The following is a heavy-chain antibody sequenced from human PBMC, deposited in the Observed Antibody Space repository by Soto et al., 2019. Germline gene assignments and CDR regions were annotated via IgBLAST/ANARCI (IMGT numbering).Heavy chain of an antibody. CDR1: GFTFSSYG. CDR3: ARVLFMIKYVKSAMDV. J-gene: IGHJ6*04. V-gene: IGHV3-33*01. Sequence: GGSLRLSCAAPGFTFSSYGMHWARQAPGKGLEWVAVIWYDGSNKYYADSVKGRFTISRDNSKNTLYLQMNSLRAEDTAVYYFARVLFMIKYVKSAMDVSCKATMLTGFS. CDR2: IWYDGSNK. D-gene: IGHD3-16*01.